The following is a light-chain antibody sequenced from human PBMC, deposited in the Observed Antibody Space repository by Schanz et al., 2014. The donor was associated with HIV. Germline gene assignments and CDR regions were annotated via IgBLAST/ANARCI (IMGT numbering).Light chain of an antibody. V-gene: IGKV1D-12*01. CDR1: QGISSW. CDR3: QQANSFPIT. J-gene: IGKJ5*01. Sequence: DIQMTQSPSSVSASVGDRVTITCRASQGISSWLVWYQQKPGKAPKLLIYAASSLQSGVPSRFSGSGSGTHFTLTISSLQPEDFATYYCQQANSFPITFGQGTRLEIK. CDR2: AAS.